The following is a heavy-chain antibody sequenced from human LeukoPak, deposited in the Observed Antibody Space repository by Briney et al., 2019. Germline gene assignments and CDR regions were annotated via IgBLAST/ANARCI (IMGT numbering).Heavy chain of an antibody. CDR3: AHRLLGITTNWNHGYFDY. CDR2: IYWDDDK. J-gene: IGHJ4*02. CDR1: GFSLSTNGVG. V-gene: IGHV2-5*02. D-gene: IGHD1-14*01. Sequence: SGPTLVHPTQTLTLTCTLSGFSLSTNGVGVGWIRQPPGKALEWLTLIYWDDDKRYNPSLRSRLTVTKDVSNSQVVLTMTNVDPVDTATYFCAHRLLGITTNWNHGYFDYWGQGMLVTVSS.